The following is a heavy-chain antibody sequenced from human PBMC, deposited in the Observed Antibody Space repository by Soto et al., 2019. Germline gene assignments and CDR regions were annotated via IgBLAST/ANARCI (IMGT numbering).Heavy chain of an antibody. V-gene: IGHV4-59*01. D-gene: IGHD3-3*01. CDR2: IYYSGST. CDR1: GGSISSYY. CDR3: ARSWDFGVVIERFDP. Sequence: SETLSLTCTVSGGSISSYYWSWIRQPPGTGLEWIGYIYYSGSTNYNPSLTRRVTISVDTSKNRFSLKLSSVTAADTAVYYCARSWDFGVVIERFDPWGQGTLVTVSS. J-gene: IGHJ5*02.